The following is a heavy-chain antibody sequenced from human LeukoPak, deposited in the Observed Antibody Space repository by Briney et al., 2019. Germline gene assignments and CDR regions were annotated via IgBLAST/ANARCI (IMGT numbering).Heavy chain of an antibody. D-gene: IGHD6-19*01. CDR2: ISYDGSNE. V-gene: IGHV3-30-3*01. CDR3: ARASGWSQPYYLDR. CDR1: GFTFSGYA. Sequence: GRSLRLSCAASGFTFSGYAMHWVRQTPGKGLEWMAVISYDGSNEYYADSVKGRFTISRDNSKKTLYLQMNSLSAEDTAVYYCARASGWSQPYYLDRWGQGTLVTVSS. J-gene: IGHJ4*02.